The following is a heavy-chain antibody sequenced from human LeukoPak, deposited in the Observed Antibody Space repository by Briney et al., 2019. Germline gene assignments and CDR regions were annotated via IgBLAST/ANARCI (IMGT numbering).Heavy chain of an antibody. CDR2: INPNSGGT. CDR3: AKRMVRGVIHDAFDI. Sequence: ASVKVSCKASGYTFTAYYMHWVRQAPGQGLEWMGWINPNSGGTNYAQKFQGRVTMTRDTSISTAYMELSRLRSDDTAVYYCAKRMVRGVIHDAFDIWGQGTMVTVSS. CDR1: GYTFTAYY. J-gene: IGHJ3*02. V-gene: IGHV1-2*02. D-gene: IGHD3-10*01.